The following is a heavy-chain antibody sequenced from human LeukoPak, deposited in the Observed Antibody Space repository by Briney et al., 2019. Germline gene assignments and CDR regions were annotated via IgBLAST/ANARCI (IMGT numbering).Heavy chain of an antibody. CDR1: GGSISSGGYS. Sequence: PSETLSLTCAVSGGSISSGGYSWSWIRQPPGKGLEWIGYIYHSGSTYYNPSLKSRVTISVDRSKNQFSLKLSSVTAADTAVYYCARARFGDDWSLNGFDPWGQGTLVTVSS. J-gene: IGHJ5*02. D-gene: IGHD3-10*01. CDR3: ARARFGDDWSLNGFDP. V-gene: IGHV4-30-2*01. CDR2: IYHSGST.